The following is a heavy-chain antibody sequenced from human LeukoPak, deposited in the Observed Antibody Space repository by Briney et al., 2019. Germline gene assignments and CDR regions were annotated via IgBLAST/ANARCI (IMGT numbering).Heavy chain of an antibody. D-gene: IGHD6-13*01. CDR3: ARDRIPIAAAGTNWFDP. J-gene: IGHJ5*02. V-gene: IGHV3-30*02. CDR1: GFTFSSYG. CDR2: IRYDGSNK. Sequence: GGSLRLSCAASGFTFSSYGMHWVRQAPGKGLEWVAFIRYDGSNKYYADSVKGRFTISRDNAKNSLYLQMNSLRAEDTAVYYCARDRIPIAAAGTNWFDPWGQGTLVTVSS.